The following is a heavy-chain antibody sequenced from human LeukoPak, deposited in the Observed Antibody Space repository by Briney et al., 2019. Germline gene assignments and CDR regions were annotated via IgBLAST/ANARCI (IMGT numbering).Heavy chain of an antibody. CDR1: GFTFSSYA. V-gene: IGHV3-23*01. D-gene: IGHD5-12*01. CDR3: AKEAGYSGYDYPDY. J-gene: IGHJ4*02. Sequence: GGSLRLSRAASGFTFSSYAMSWVRQAPGKGLEWDSAISGSGYSTYYADSVKGRFTISRDNSKNTLYLQMNSLRAEDTAVYYCAKEAGYSGYDYPDYWGPGTLVTVSS. CDR2: ISGSGYST.